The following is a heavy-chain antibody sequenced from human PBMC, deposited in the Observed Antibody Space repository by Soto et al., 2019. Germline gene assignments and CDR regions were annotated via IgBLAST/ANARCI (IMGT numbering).Heavy chain of an antibody. CDR2: IYYSGST. D-gene: IGHD6-13*01. CDR3: ARLTAAGTAFDI. Sequence: SETLSLTCTVSGGSVSSGSYYWSWTRQPPGKGLEWIGYIYYSGSTNYNPSLKSRVTISVDTSKNQFSLKLSSVTAADTAVYYCARLTAAGTAFDIWGQGTMVTVSS. CDR1: GGSVSSGSYY. V-gene: IGHV4-61*01. J-gene: IGHJ3*02.